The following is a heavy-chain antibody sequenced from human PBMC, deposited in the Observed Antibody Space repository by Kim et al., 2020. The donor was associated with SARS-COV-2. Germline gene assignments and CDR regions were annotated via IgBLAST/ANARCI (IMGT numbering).Heavy chain of an antibody. CDR3: AGPYYDSSGDAFDI. V-gene: IGHV3-21*01. Sequence: ADSVKSRFTISRDNAKNSLYLQMNSLRAEDTAVYYCAGPYYDSSGDAFDIWGQGTMVTVSS. D-gene: IGHD3-22*01. J-gene: IGHJ3*02.